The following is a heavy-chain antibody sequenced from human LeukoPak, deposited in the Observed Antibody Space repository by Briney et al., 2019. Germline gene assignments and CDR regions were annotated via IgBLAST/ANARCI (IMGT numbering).Heavy chain of an antibody. CDR1: GYTLTELS. CDR2: FDPEDGEA. J-gene: IGHJ4*02. Sequence: GASVKVSCKVSGYTLTELSMHWVRQAPGKGLEWMGGFDPEDGEAIYAQKFQGRVTMTRDTSISTAYMELSRLRSDDTAVYYCARKYSYGYSTFDYWGQGTLVTVSS. D-gene: IGHD5-18*01. CDR3: ARKYSYGYSTFDY. V-gene: IGHV1-24*01.